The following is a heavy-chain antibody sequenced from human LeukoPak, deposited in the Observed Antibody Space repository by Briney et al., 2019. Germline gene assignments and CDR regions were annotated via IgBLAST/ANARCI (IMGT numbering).Heavy chain of an antibody. CDR3: ARAISPKSVWFDP. CDR2: IYHSGST. CDR1: GGSISSGGYY. D-gene: IGHD3-9*01. J-gene: IGHJ5*02. Sequence: SETLSLTCTVSGGSISSGGYYWSWIRQPPGKGLEWIGYIYHSGSTNYNPSLKSRVTISVDTSKNQFSLKLSSVTAADTAVYYCARAISPKSVWFDPWGQGTLVTVSS. V-gene: IGHV4-61*08.